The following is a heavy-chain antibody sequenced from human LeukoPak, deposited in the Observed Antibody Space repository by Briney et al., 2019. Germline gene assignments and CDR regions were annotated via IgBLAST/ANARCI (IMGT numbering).Heavy chain of an antibody. CDR2: TYYRSKWYN. CDR1: GDGVSCNSAA. D-gene: IGHD3-16*01. J-gene: IGHJ4*02. Sequence: SQTLSLTCAISGDGVSCNSAAWNWIRRSPSRGFEWLGRTYYRSKWYNDYAVSVKSRITINPDTSRNQFSLHLNSVTPEDTAVYYCTREAVWGTSDYWAQGTLVTVSS. V-gene: IGHV6-1*01. CDR3: TREAVWGTSDY.